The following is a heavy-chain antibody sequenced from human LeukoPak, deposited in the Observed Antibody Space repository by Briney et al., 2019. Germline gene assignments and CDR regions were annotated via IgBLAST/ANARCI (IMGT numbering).Heavy chain of an antibody. Sequence: GGSLRLSCVASGFTFSSYAMSWVRQAPGKGLEWVAAIRGSGGSTYYADSVKGRFTISRDNSKNTLYLQMNSLRAEDTAVYYCAKRGSDYSDYAAKYFDYWGQGTLVTVSS. CDR1: GFTFSSYA. V-gene: IGHV3-23*01. CDR2: IRGSGGST. CDR3: AKRGSDYSDYAAKYFDY. D-gene: IGHD4-11*01. J-gene: IGHJ4*02.